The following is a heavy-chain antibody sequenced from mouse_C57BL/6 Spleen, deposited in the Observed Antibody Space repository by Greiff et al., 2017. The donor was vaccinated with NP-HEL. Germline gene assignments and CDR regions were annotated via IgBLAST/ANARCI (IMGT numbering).Heavy chain of an antibody. Sequence: QVQLKQPGAELVKPGASVKMSCKASGYTFTSYWITWVKQRPGQGLEWIGDIYPGSGSTNYNEKFKSKATLTVDTSSSTAYMQLSSLTSEDSAVYYCARTPGRGNYFDYWGQGTTLTVSS. J-gene: IGHJ2*01. CDR1: GYTFTSYW. D-gene: IGHD3-3*01. V-gene: IGHV1-55*01. CDR3: ARTPGRGNYFDY. CDR2: IYPGSGST.